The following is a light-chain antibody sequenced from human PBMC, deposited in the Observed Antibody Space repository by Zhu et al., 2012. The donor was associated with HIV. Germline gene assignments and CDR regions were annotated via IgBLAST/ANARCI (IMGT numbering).Light chain of an antibody. V-gene: IGKV3-15*01. Sequence: EIVMTQSPATLSVSPGERATLSCRASQSIRSNLAWYQQKPGQAPRLLIYGASTRATGIPDRFSGSGSETEFTLIISSLQSEDFAVYYCQQYNNWPPLTFGGGPGWRSN. CDR3: QQYNNWPPLT. J-gene: IGKJ4*01. CDR1: QSIRSN. CDR2: GAS.